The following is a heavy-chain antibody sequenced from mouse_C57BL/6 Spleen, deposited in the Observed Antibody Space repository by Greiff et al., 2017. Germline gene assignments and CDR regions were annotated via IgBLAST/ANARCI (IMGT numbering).Heavy chain of an antibody. CDR2: ISSGSSTI. J-gene: IGHJ4*01. CDR3: ARRNTTKGYYAMDY. V-gene: IGHV5-17*01. CDR1: GFTFSDYG. D-gene: IGHD2-12*01. Sequence: EVKLMESGGGLVKPGGSLKLSCAASGFTFSDYGMHWVRQAPEKGLEWVAYISSGSSTIYYADTVKGRFTISRDHATNTLFLQMTSLRAEDTAMYYCARRNTTKGYYAMDYWGQGTSVTVSS.